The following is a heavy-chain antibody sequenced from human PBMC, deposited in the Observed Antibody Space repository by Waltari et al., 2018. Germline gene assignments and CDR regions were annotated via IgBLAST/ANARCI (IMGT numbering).Heavy chain of an antibody. CDR2: SSDGGVYT. J-gene: IGHJ4*02. CDR3: AKGFEDLLPFDH. Sequence: EVQLVESGGGLVQPGGSLRLSCAASGFTSFNYFISWVRQAPGKVLEWISASSDGGVYTYFADSVECLFTISRDSSKNTIYLQMNSLRVEDTALYYCAKGFEDLLPFDHWGQGTQVTVSS. V-gene: IGHV3-23*04. CDR1: GFTSFNYF. D-gene: IGHD2-21*01.